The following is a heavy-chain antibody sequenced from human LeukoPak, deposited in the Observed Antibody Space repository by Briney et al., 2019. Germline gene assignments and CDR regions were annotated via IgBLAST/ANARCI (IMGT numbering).Heavy chain of an antibody. CDR3: ARSVVVPTAIGDWFDP. D-gene: IGHD2-2*01. CDR2: IYYSGST. J-gene: IGHJ5*02. V-gene: IGHV4-59*01. Sequence: TSETLSLTCTVSGGSISSYYWSWIRQPPGKGLEWIGYIYYSGSTNYNPSLKSRVTISVDTSKNQFSLKLSSVTAADTAVYYCARSVVVPTAIGDWFDPWGQGTLVTVSS. CDR1: GGSISSYY.